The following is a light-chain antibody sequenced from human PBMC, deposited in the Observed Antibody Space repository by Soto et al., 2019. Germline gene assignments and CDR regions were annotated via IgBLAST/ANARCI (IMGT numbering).Light chain of an antibody. CDR2: DAS. V-gene: IGKV3-15*01. CDR1: ESVSRD. Sequence: EVVMTQSRATLSVSPGERATLSCRASESVSRDLAWYQQKPGQAPRLLIYDASTRATGIPDRFSGGGSGTEFTLTISSLQSEDFVVYYCQQYNSWPPITFGQGIRLEIK. J-gene: IGKJ5*01. CDR3: QQYNSWPPIT.